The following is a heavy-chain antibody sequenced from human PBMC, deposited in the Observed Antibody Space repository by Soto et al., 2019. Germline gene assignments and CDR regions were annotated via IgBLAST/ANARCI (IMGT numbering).Heavy chain of an antibody. CDR3: ARGCFYDSSGARNYYYYGMNV. Sequence: GASVKVSCKASGYTFTSYDINWVRQATGQGLEWMGWMNPNSGNTGYAQKFQGRVTMTTDTSTKTAYMELRSLRSDDTAMYYCARGCFYDSSGARNYYYYGMNVWGQGTTVTVSS. CDR1: GYTFTSYD. CDR2: MNPNSGNT. V-gene: IGHV1-8*01. D-gene: IGHD3-22*01. J-gene: IGHJ6*02.